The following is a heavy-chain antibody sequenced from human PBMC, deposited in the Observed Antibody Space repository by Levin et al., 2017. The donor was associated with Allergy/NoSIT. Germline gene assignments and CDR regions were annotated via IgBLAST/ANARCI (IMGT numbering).Heavy chain of an antibody. CDR2: ISSSSSYI. J-gene: IGHJ3*02. CDR3: ARDLHPYCSGGSCYYSDAFDI. Sequence: PGGSLRLSCAASGFTFSSYSMNWVRQAPGKGLEWVSSISSSSSYIYYADSVKGRFTISRDNAKNSLYLQMNSLRAEDTAVYYCARDLHPYCSGGSCYYSDAFDIWGQGTMVTVSS. V-gene: IGHV3-21*01. D-gene: IGHD2-15*01. CDR1: GFTFSSYS.